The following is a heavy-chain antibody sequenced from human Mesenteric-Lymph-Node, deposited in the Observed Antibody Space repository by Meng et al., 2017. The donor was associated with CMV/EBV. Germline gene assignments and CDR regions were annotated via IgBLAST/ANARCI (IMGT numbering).Heavy chain of an antibody. CDR1: GFTFSDHY. CDR3: ARGDQDYYGMDV. J-gene: IGHJ6*02. Sequence: GGSLRLSCTASGFTFSDHYMDWVRQAPGKGLEWVSSISSGATYIYYADSVRGRFTISRDNAKSSLYLQMNSLRAEDTAVYYCARGDQDYYGMDVWGQGTTVTVSS. CDR2: ISSGATYI. V-gene: IGHV3-69-1*02.